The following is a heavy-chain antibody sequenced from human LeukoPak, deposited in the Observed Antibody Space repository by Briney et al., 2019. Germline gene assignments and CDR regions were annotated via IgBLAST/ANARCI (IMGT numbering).Heavy chain of an antibody. J-gene: IGHJ4*02. V-gene: IGHV3-30*03. D-gene: IGHD3-10*01. Sequence: GGSLRLSCAGSGFTFSSYGIHWVRQAPGKGLEWVAVILNDGSERYHADSVRGRFTISRDNSKNTLYLQMDSLRPEDTAVYYCATRAGYHYSGSGRPFDYWGQGTLVTVSS. CDR1: GFTFSSYG. CDR2: ILNDGSER. CDR3: ATRAGYHYSGSGRPFDY.